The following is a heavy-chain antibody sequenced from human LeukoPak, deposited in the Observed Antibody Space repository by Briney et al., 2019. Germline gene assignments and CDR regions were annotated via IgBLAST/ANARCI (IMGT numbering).Heavy chain of an antibody. CDR3: ARDGSSLKYYYYYMDV. V-gene: IGHV3-33*01. J-gene: IGHJ6*03. CDR2: ILNDGSQE. D-gene: IGHD6-13*01. CDR1: GFTFSSYG. Sequence: TGGSLRLSCAASGFTFSSYGMHWVRQAPGKGLEWVAVILNDGSQEKYADSVKGRFTISRDNAKNSLYLQMNSLRAEDTAVYYCARDGSSLKYYYYYMDVWGKGTTVTVSS.